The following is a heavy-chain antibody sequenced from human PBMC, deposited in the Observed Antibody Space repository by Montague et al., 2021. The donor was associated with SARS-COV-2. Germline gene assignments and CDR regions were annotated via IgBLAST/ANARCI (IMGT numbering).Heavy chain of an antibody. V-gene: IGHV4-59*12. D-gene: IGHD3-10*01. J-gene: IGHJ5*02. CDR2: IYYSGST. Sequence: SETLSLTCAVSGGSISRYYWSWIRQPPGKGLGWIGYIYYSGSTNYNPSLKSRVTISVDTSKNQLSLNLSSVTAADTAVYYCARDRGFGEDWFDPWGQGTLVTVSS. CDR1: GGSISRYY. CDR3: ARDRGFGEDWFDP.